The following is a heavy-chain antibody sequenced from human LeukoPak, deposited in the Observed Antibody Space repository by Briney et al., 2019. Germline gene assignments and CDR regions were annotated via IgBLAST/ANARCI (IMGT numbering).Heavy chain of an antibody. J-gene: IGHJ5*02. D-gene: IGHD3-10*01. V-gene: IGHV4-38-2*02. CDR3: ASLPAGGWFDP. CDR1: GYSISSGYY. CDR2: IYHSGST. Sequence: PSETLSLTCTVSGYSISSGYYWGWIRQPPGKGLEWIGSIYHSGSTYYNPSLKSRVTISVDTSKNQFSLKLSSVTAADTAVYYCASLPAGGWFDPWGQGTLVTVSS.